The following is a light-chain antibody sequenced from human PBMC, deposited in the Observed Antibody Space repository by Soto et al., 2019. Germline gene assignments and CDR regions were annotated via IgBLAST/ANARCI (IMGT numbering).Light chain of an antibody. CDR2: EVS. Sequence: QSALTQPASVSGSPGQSITISCTGTNSDVGGYNYVSWYQQHPGKAPKLMIYEVSNRPSGVSNRFSGSKSGNTAFLTISGLQAEDEADYYCSSYTSSSTLYVFGTGTKLTVL. J-gene: IGLJ1*01. CDR1: NSDVGGYNY. CDR3: SSYTSSSTLYV. V-gene: IGLV2-14*01.